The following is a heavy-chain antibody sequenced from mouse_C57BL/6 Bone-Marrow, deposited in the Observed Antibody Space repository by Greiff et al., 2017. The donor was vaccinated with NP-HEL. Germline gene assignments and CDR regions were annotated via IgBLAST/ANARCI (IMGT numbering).Heavy chain of an antibody. Sequence: QVQLQQSGPGLVQPSQCLSITCTVSGFSLTSYGVHWVRQSPGKGLEWLGVIWSGGSTDYNAAFISRLSISKDNSKSQVFVKMNSLQADDTAIYYCARNITTVGDAMDYWGQGTSVTVSS. J-gene: IGHJ4*01. CDR3: ARNITTVGDAMDY. D-gene: IGHD1-1*01. CDR1: GFSLTSYG. CDR2: IWSGGST. V-gene: IGHV2-2*01.